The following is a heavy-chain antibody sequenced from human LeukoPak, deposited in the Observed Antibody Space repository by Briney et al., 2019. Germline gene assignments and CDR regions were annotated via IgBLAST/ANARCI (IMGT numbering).Heavy chain of an antibody. V-gene: IGHV4-59*01. CDR3: AREVVSSSWWGGSEWFDP. D-gene: IGHD6-13*01. CDR1: GGSISSYY. CDR2: IYYSGST. J-gene: IGHJ5*02. Sequence: SETLSLTCTVSGGSISSYYWSWIRQPPGKGLEWIGYIYYSGSTTYNPSLKSRVTISVDTSKNQFSLKLSSVTAADTAVYYCAREVVSSSWWGGSEWFDPWGQGTLVTVPS.